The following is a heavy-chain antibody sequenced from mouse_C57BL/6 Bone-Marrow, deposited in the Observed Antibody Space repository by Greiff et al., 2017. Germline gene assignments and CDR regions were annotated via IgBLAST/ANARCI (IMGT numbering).Heavy chain of an antibody. CDR2: IYPSDSES. CDR3: AREWDYEDAMDY. CDR1: GYTFTSYW. Sequence: QVQLQQPGAELVRPGSSVKLSCKASGYTFTSYWMDWVQQRPGQGLEWIGNIYPSDSESHYNQTFQVKAQLTVDKSSSTAYMQLSSLTSKDSAVYYCAREWDYEDAMDYWGQGTSVTVSS. D-gene: IGHD2-4*01. J-gene: IGHJ4*01. V-gene: IGHV1-61*01.